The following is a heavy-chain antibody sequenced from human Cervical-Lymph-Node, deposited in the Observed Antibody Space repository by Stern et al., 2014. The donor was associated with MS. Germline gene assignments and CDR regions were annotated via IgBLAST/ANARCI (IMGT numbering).Heavy chain of an antibody. Sequence: VQLLESGGGAVQPGKSLRLSCAASGFTFRNYAMHWVRQAPGQGLEWVAVISPDGNEKYYADSLRGRFTISRDNSRNTLYLQMNSLGADDTAVYDCAREGEKASTTAFDSWGQGTLVTVS. CDR1: GFTFRNYA. CDR3: AREGEKASTTAFDS. D-gene: IGHD3-16*01. V-gene: IGHV3-30*16. J-gene: IGHJ4*02. CDR2: ISPDGNEK.